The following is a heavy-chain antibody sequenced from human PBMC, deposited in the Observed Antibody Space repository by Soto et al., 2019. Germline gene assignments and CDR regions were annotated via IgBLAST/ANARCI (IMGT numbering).Heavy chain of an antibody. V-gene: IGHV1-18*01. CDR1: GYTFFTYD. Sequence: QVHLVQSGVEVKTPGASVKVPCQASGYTFFTYDITWVRQAPGQGLEWMGWISTYSGDTKYAQKCQGRVTMTTDTATTTAYLPLRSLRCDDTAVYYCARHHGSTTSENWFDPWGQGTLVTVSS. CDR2: ISTYSGDT. CDR3: ARHHGSTTSENWFDP. D-gene: IGHD5-12*01. J-gene: IGHJ5*02.